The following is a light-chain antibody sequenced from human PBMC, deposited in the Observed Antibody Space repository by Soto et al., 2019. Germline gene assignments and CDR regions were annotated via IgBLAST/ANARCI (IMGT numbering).Light chain of an antibody. CDR3: QQYGSSPIT. CDR1: QSVSSY. J-gene: IGKJ5*01. Sequence: EIVLTQSPATLSLSPGERDTLSCRASQSVSSYLAWYQPKPGQAPRLLIYDASNRATGIPARFSGSGSGTDFTLTISRLEPEDFAVYYCQQYGSSPITFGQGTRLEIK. V-gene: IGKV3-20*01. CDR2: DAS.